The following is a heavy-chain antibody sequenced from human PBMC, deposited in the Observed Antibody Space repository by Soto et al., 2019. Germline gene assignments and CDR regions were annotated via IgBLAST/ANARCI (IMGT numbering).Heavy chain of an antibody. V-gene: IGHV3-30*18. Sequence: QVQLVESGGGVVQPGRPLRLSCAASGFTFSSYGMHWVRQAPGKGLEWVAVISYDGSNKYYADSVKGRFTISRDNSKNTLYLQMISLRAEDTAVYYCAKDARIVVLTAIWDYWGQGTLVTVSS. J-gene: IGHJ4*02. CDR1: GFTFSSYG. CDR2: ISYDGSNK. CDR3: AKDARIVVLTAIWDY. D-gene: IGHD2-21*02.